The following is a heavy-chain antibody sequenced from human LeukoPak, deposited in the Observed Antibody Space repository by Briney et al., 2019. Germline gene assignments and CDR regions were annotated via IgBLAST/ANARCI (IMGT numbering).Heavy chain of an antibody. CDR3: ARDDGVPAAIPPAGGFQH. J-gene: IGHJ1*01. V-gene: IGHV1-2*02. CDR2: INPNSGGT. D-gene: IGHD2-2*01. CDR1: GYTFTGYY. Sequence: GASVKVSCKASGYTFTGYYMHWVRQAPGQGLEWMGWINPNSGGTNYAQKFQGRVTMTRDTSISTAYKELSRLRSDDTAVYYCARDDGVPAAIPPAGGFQHWGQGTLVTVSS.